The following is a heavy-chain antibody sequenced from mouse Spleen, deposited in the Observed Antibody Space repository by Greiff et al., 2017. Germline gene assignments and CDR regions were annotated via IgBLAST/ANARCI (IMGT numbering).Heavy chain of an antibody. CDR1: GFSLTSYG. CDR3: ARGGDDGYPYWYFDV. D-gene: IGHD2-3*01. V-gene: IGHV2-2*01. CDR2: IWSGGST. Sequence: QVQLQQSGPGLVQPSQSLSITCTVSGFSLTSYGVHWVRQSPGKGLEWLGVIWSGGSTDYNAAFISRLSISKDNSKSQVFFKMNSLQADDTAIYDCARGGDDGYPYWYFDVWGTGTTVTVSS. J-gene: IGHJ1*03.